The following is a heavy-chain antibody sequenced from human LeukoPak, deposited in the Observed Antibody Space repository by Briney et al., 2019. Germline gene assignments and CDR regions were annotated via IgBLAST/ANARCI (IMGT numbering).Heavy chain of an antibody. CDR1: GFTFSSYE. Sequence: GGSLRLSCAASGFTFSSYEMNWVRQAPGKGLEWVSYISSSGSSILYAESVNGRFTISRDNGKKSLYLQMHSLRTEDTAMYYCARDGVDNGDKEDAFDVWGQGTRVTVSS. V-gene: IGHV3-48*03. D-gene: IGHD4-23*01. J-gene: IGHJ3*01. CDR2: ISSSGSSI. CDR3: ARDGVDNGDKEDAFDV.